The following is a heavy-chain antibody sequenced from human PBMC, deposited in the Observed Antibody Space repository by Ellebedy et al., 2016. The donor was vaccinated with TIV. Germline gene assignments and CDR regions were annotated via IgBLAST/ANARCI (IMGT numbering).Heavy chain of an antibody. CDR3: TGWRSGDPT. V-gene: IGHV3-72*01. D-gene: IGHD4-17*01. Sequence: GESLKISCAVSGFILSDHDMDWVRQAPGKGLEWVGRTRNKPNNYTTEYAASVKGRFTISRDDSKNSLYLQMNSLKIEDTAVYYCTGWRSGDPTWGQGTLVTVPS. CDR2: TRNKPNNYTT. CDR1: GFILSDHD. J-gene: IGHJ5*02.